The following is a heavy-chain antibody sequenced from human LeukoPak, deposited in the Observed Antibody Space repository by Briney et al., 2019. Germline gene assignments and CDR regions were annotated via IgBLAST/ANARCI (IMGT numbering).Heavy chain of an antibody. V-gene: IGHV1-18*01. CDR2: ISAYNGYT. CDR3: ARVGSAAATADY. Sequence: ASVKVSCKASAYTFTSYGISWVRQAPGQGLEWMGWISAYNGYTNYTQSLQGRITMTSDTSTSTVYMELSSLRSDDTAVYFCARVGSAAATADYWGQGTLVTVSS. D-gene: IGHD6-25*01. J-gene: IGHJ4*02. CDR1: AYTFTSYG.